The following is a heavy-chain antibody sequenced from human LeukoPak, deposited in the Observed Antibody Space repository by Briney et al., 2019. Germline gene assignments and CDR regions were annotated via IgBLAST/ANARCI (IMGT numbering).Heavy chain of an antibody. Sequence: PGRSLRLSCALAALTLTTYAMSWVRQAPGKGLGWVSSTGSGGGRTYYANFMKGRSTISTHNSKHPLYLQMGRVRTEHTAITYRAKKKRELRGFDYWGQGTLVTVSS. V-gene: IGHV3-23*01. CDR1: ALTLTTYA. CDR3: AKKKRELRGFDY. J-gene: IGHJ4*02. CDR2: TGSGGGRT. D-gene: IGHD1-7*01.